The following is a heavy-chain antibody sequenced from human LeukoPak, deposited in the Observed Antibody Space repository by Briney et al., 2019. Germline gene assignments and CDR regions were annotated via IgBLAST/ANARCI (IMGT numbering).Heavy chain of an antibody. J-gene: IGHJ6*02. V-gene: IGHV1-8*02. CDR1: GYTFTDYY. CDR3: ARSREMATIYYYYYYGMDV. D-gene: IGHD5-24*01. CDR2: MNPNSGNT. Sequence: ASVKVSCKASGYTFTDYYMHWVRQATGQGLEWMGWMNPNSGNTGYAQKFQGRVTMTRNTSISTAYMELSSLRSEDTAVYYCARSREMATIYYYYYYGMDVWGQGTTVTVSS.